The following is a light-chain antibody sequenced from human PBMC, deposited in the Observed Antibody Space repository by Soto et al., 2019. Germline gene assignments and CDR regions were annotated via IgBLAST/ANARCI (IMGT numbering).Light chain of an antibody. V-gene: IGKV3-11*01. J-gene: IGKJ1*01. CDR2: DAS. Sequence: EIVLTQSPATLSLSPWEKATLSCGASQSVSSYLAWYQQRPGQAPRLLIYDASNRATGIPARFSGSGSGTDSTLTISSLEPEDFAVYYCQQRSNWPPWTFGHGTKVDIK. CDR1: QSVSSY. CDR3: QQRSNWPPWT.